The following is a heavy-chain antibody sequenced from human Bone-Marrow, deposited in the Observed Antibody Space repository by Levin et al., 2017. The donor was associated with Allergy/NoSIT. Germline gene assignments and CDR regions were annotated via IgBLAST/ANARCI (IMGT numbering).Heavy chain of an antibody. Sequence: GSLRLSCTVSGGSVSSDTYYWSWIRQPPGKGLEWIGYISSSGSTYYNPSLMSRVTISVHTSKNQFSLKLTSVTPADTAVYYCARDDYADFTGWVWGQRSLVTVSS. J-gene: IGHJ4*02. CDR2: ISSSGST. CDR1: GGSVSSDTYY. D-gene: IGHD4-17*01. CDR3: ARDDYADFTGWV. V-gene: IGHV4-61*01.